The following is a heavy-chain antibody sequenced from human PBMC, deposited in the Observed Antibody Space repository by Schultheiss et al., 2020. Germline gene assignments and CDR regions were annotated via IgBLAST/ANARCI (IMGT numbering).Heavy chain of an antibody. V-gene: IGHV3-23*01. J-gene: IGHJ5*02. D-gene: IGHD4-17*01. CDR2: ISGSGGST. Sequence: GGSLRLSCAASGFTFSSYAMSWVRQAPGKGLEWVLAISGSGGSTYYADSVKGRFTISRDNSKNTLYLQMNSLRAEDTAVYYCAKDDYGDYAERDWFDPWGQGTLVTVSS. CDR3: AKDDYGDYAERDWFDP. CDR1: GFTFSSYA.